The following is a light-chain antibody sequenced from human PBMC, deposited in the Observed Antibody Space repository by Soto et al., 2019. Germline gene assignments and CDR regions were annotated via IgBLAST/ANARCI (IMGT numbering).Light chain of an antibody. CDR3: QQYHNYWT. Sequence: DMPIHQTPSTLSGSVGDRFTITCRASQSISNWLAWYRQKPGKAPTLLVYDASKLETGVPSRFRGSGSGTDFTLTISSLQPDDFATYYCQQYHNYWTFGQGTKVDIK. J-gene: IGKJ1*01. V-gene: IGKV1-5*01. CDR1: QSISNW. CDR2: DAS.